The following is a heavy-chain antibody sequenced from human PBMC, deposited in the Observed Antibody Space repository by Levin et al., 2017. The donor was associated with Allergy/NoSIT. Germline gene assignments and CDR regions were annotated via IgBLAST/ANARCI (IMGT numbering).Heavy chain of an antibody. V-gene: IGHV3-23*01. CDR1: GFTFSSYA. D-gene: IGHD3-9*01. J-gene: IGHJ6*02. CDR3: AKDFPLYDILTGYPYDYYGMDV. Sequence: GGSLRLSCAASGFTFSSYAMSWVRQAPGKGLEWVSAISGSGGSTYYADSVKGRFTISRDNSKNTLYLQMNSLRAEDTAVYYCAKDFPLYDILTGYPYDYYGMDVWGQGTTVTVSS. CDR2: ISGSGGST.